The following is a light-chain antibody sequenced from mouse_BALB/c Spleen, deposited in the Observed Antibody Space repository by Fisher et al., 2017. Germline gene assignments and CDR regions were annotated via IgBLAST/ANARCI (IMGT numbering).Light chain of an antibody. CDR1: SSVSSSY. Sequence: IVMTQTPAIMSASLGERVTMTCTASSSVSSSYLHWYQQKPGSSPKLWIYSTSNLASGVPARFSGSGSGTSYSLTISRMEAEDAATYYCQQRSSYPWTFGGGTKLEIK. CDR2: STS. V-gene: IGKV4-74*01. J-gene: IGKJ1*01. CDR3: QQRSSYPWT.